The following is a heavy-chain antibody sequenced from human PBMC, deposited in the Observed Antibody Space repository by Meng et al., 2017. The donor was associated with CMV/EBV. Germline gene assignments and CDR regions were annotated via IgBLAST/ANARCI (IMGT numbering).Heavy chain of an antibody. J-gene: IGHJ6*02. D-gene: IGHD5-12*01. CDR2: INWNGGST. V-gene: IGHV3-20*04. CDR1: GFTFDDYG. Sequence: GGSLRLSCAASGFTFDDYGMSWVRQAPGKGLEWVSGINWNGGSTGYADSVRVRFTISRDNAKNSLYLQMNSLRAEDTALYYCARDRDIVATVNYYYYGMDVWGQGTTVTVSS. CDR3: ARDRDIVATVNYYYYGMDV.